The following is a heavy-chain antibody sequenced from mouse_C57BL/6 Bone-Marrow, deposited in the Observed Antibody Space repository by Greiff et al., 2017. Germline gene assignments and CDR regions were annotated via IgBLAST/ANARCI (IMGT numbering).Heavy chain of an antibody. Sequence: EVKLMESGGGLVKPGGSLKLSCAASGFTFSSYAMSWVRQTPEKRLEWVATISDSGSYTYYPDNVKGRFTISRDNAKNNLYLQMSHLKSEDTAMYYCARDRGYAMDYWGQGTSVTVSS. CDR1: GFTFSSYA. J-gene: IGHJ4*01. CDR2: ISDSGSYT. CDR3: ARDRGYAMDY. D-gene: IGHD3-3*01. V-gene: IGHV5-4*01.